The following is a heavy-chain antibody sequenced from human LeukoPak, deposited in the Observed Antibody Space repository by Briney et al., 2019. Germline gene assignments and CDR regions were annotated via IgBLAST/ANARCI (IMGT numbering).Heavy chain of an antibody. D-gene: IGHD3-10*01. CDR1: GDSVSSNSAA. CDR3: ARRSTVWFGAGNWFDP. CDR2: TYYRSKWYN. J-gene: IGHJ5*02. V-gene: IGHV6-1*01. Sequence: SQTLSLTCAISGDSVSSNSAAWNWIRQSPSRGLEWLGRTYYRSKWYNDYAVSVKSRITINPDTSKNQFSLQLNSVTPEDTAVYYCARRSTVWFGAGNWFDPWGQGTLVTVSS.